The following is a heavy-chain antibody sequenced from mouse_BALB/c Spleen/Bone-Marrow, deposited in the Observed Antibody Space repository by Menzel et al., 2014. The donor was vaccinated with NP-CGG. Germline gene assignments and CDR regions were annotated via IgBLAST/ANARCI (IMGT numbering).Heavy chain of an antibody. D-gene: IGHD1-1*01. Sequence: EVKLMESGAELVKPGASVKLSCAASGFNIKDTYMHWVKQRPEQGLEWIGRIDPANGNTKYDPKFQGKATITADTSSNTAYLQLSNLTSEDTAVYYCASYYYGSSLFAYWGQGTLVTVSA. CDR2: IDPANGNT. CDR1: GFNIKDTY. CDR3: ASYYYGSSLFAY. J-gene: IGHJ3*01. V-gene: IGHV14-3*02.